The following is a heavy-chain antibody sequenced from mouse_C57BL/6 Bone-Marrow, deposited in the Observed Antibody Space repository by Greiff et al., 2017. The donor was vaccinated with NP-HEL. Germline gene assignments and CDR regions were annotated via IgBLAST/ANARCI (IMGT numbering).Heavy chain of an antibody. Sequence: VQLQQPGAELVKPGASVKMSCKASGYTFTSYWITWVKQRPGQGLEWIGDIYPGSGSTNYNEKFKSKAILTVDTSSSTAYMQLSSLTSDDSAVYYCASPSSGFAYWGQETLVAVSA. CDR1: GYTFTSYW. V-gene: IGHV1-55*01. CDR3: ASPSSGFAY. J-gene: IGHJ3*01. D-gene: IGHD1-1*01. CDR2: IYPGSGST.